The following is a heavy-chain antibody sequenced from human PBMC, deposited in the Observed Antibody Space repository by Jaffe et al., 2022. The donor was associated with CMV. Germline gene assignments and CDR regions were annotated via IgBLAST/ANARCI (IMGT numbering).Heavy chain of an antibody. D-gene: IGHD3-10*01. Sequence: QVTLRESGPALVKPTQTLTLTCTFSGFSLITTGMCVSWIRQPPGKALEWLALIDWDDDKYYNPSLKTRLTISKDTSKNQVVLTMTSMDPVDTGTYYCARIWRRRGTSPGYDQTWSPGEFDHWGQGTLVTVSS. CDR2: IDWDDDK. V-gene: IGHV2-70*01. CDR1: GFSLITTGMC. CDR3: ARIWRRRGTSPGYDQTWSPGEFDH. J-gene: IGHJ4*02.